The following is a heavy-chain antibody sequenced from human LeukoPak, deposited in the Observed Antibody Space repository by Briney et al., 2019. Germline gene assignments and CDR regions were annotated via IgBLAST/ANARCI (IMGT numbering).Heavy chain of an antibody. CDR3: AKDLGNIVVVVAALRTFDY. CDR1: GFSFSSYA. D-gene: IGHD2-15*01. J-gene: IGHJ4*02. V-gene: IGHV3-23*01. Sequence: GGSLRLSCAVSGFSFSSYAMSWVRQAPGKGLEWVSAISGSGGSAYYADPVKGRFTISRDNSKNTLYLQMNSLRAEDTAVYYCAKDLGNIVVVVAALRTFDYWGQGTLVTVSS. CDR2: ISGSGGSA.